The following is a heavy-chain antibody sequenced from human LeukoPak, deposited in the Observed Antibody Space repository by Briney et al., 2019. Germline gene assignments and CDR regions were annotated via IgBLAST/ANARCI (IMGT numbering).Heavy chain of an antibody. J-gene: IGHJ4*02. CDR2: IKQDGSEK. V-gene: IGHV3-7*03. D-gene: IGHD5-18*01. Sequence: GGSLRLSCAASGFTFSSYWMSWVRQAPGKGLEWVANIKQDGSEKYYVDSVKGRFTISRDNAKNTLYLQMNSLRAEDTAVYYCAKNERGIQLWFSPLDYWGQGTLVTVSS. CDR1: GFTFSSYW. CDR3: AKNERGIQLWFSPLDY.